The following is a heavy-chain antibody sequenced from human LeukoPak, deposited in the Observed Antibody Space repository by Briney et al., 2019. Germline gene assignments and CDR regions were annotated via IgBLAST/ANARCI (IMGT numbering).Heavy chain of an antibody. D-gene: IGHD5-18*01. CDR2: IYYSGST. Sequence: SQTLSLTCTVSGGSISSGGYYWSWIRQHPGKGLEWIGYIYYSGSTYYNPSLKSRVTISVDTSKNQFSLKLSSVTAADTAVYYCARHTRGYSYAPLQYWGQGTLVTVSS. CDR3: ARHTRGYSYAPLQY. J-gene: IGHJ4*02. CDR1: GGSISSGGYY. V-gene: IGHV4-31*03.